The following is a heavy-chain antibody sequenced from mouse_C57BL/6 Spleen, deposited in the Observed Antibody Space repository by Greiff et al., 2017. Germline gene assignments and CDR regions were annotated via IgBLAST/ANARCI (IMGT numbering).Heavy chain of an antibody. CDR2: IYPGSGNT. CDR1: GYSFTSYY. Sequence: QVQLQQSGPELVKPGASVKISCKASGYSFTSYYIHWVKQRPGQGLEWIGWIYPGSGNTKYNEKFKGKATLTADTSSSTAYMQLSSLTSEDSAVYYWAEYYRGYAMDYWGQGTSVTVSS. V-gene: IGHV1-66*01. CDR3: AEYYRGYAMDY. J-gene: IGHJ4*01. D-gene: IGHD1-1*01.